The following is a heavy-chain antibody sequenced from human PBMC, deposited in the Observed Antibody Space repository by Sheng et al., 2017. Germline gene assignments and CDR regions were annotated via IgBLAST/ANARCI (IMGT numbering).Heavy chain of an antibody. Sequence: EVQLVESGGGLVQPGGSLRLSCAASGFTFSSYEMNWVRQAPGKGLEWVLYISSSGSTIYYADSVKGRFTISRDNAKNSLYLQMNSLRAEDTAVYYCARGFRVRTALSKFDYWGQGTLVTVSS. J-gene: IGHJ4*02. CDR2: ISSSGSTI. CDR3: ARGFRVRTALSKFDY. CDR1: GFTFSSYE. D-gene: IGHD3-10*01. V-gene: IGHV3-48*03.